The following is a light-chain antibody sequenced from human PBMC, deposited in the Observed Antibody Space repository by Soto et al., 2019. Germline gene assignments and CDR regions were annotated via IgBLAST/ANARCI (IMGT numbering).Light chain of an antibody. CDR1: QSVSDSY. CDR2: GAS. Sequence: EIVLTQSPGTLSLSPGERATLSCRASQSVSDSYLAWYQQKPGQAPRLLIYGASSRATGIPDRFSGSGSGTDFTLTISSLEPEDFALYYCQQRSNWPITFGQGTRLEIK. CDR3: QQRSNWPIT. V-gene: IGKV3D-20*02. J-gene: IGKJ5*01.